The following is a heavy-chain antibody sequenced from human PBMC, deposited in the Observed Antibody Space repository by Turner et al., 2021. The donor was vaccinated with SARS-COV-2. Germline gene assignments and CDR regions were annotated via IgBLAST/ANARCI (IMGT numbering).Heavy chain of an antibody. Sequence: EVQLLESGGGLLQPGGSLRLPCAASGFTFSNFAMTWVRQAPGGGLEWVSAISASGGDTHYADSVKGRFTISRDNSKSTLYLQVNSLRAEDTAMYYCAADCTSASCYSRNADYWGQGTLVTVSS. CDR3: AADCTSASCYSRNADY. J-gene: IGHJ4*02. CDR1: GFTFSNFA. CDR2: ISASGGDT. V-gene: IGHV3-23*01. D-gene: IGHD2-2*01.